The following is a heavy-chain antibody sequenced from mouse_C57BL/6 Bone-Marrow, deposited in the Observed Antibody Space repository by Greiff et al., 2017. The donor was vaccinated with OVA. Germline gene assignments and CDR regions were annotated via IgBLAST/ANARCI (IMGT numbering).Heavy chain of an antibody. V-gene: IGHV1-80*01. D-gene: IGHD1-2*01. J-gene: IGHJ1*03. CDR1: GYAFSSYW. Sequence: VKLMESGAELVKPGASVKISCKASGYAFSSYWMNWVKQRPGKGLEWIGQIYPGDGDTNYNGKFKGKATLTADKSSSTAYMQLSSLTSEDSAVYFCARGRPRYFDVWGTGTTVTVSS. CDR2: IYPGDGDT. CDR3: ARGRPRYFDV.